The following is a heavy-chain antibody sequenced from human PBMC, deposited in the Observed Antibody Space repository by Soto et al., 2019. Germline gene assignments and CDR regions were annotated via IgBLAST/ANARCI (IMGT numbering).Heavy chain of an antibody. CDR3: ARGPVWPRATVTLNFDY. CDR1: GGSISSGDYY. CDR2: IYYSGST. V-gene: IGHV4-30-4*01. J-gene: IGHJ4*02. Sequence: QVQLQESGPGLVKPSQTLSLTCTVSGGSISSGDYYWSWIRQPPGKGLEWIGYIYYSGSTYYNPSLKSRVTISVDTSKNQFSLKLSSVTAADTAVYYCARGPVWPRATVTLNFDYWGQGTLVTVSS. D-gene: IGHD4-17*01.